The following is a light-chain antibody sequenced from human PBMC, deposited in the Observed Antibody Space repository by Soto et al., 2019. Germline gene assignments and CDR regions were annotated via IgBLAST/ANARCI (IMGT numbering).Light chain of an antibody. CDR2: GAS. V-gene: IGKV3-20*01. Sequence: EIVLTQSPGTLSLSPGERATLSCRASQSVSSSYLAWYQQKPGQAPRLLIYGASSRATGIPDRFSGSGSGTDFNLNISQMEPEDFAVYYCQQYGSSPGTFGQGTKVEIK. J-gene: IGKJ1*01. CDR3: QQYGSSPGT. CDR1: QSVSSSY.